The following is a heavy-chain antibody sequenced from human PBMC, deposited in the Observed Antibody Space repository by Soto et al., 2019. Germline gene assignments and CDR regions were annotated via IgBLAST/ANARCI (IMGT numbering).Heavy chain of an antibody. CDR2: ISYDGSNK. J-gene: IGHJ3*02. V-gene: IGHV3-30-3*01. D-gene: IGHD2-15*01. CDR3: ARYDGSTDAFDI. CDR1: GFTFSSYA. Sequence: QVQLVESGGGVVQPGRSLRLSCAASGFTFSSYAMHWVRQAPGKGLEWVAVISYDGSNKYYADSVKGRFTISRDNSKNTLYLQMNSLRAEDPAVYYCARYDGSTDAFDIWGQGTMVTVSS.